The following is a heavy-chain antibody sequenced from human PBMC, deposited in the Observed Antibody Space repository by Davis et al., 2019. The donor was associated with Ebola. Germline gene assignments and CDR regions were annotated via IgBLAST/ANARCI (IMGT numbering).Heavy chain of an antibody. Sequence: MPAETLSLTCTVSGGSTSSGDYYRSCIRQPPGKGPEWIGYIYYSGSTYYNPSLNRPVTISVDTSKNKFSLKMRSVTAADTAVYYCAGTSMVRGGGGMDVWGQGTTVTVSS. J-gene: IGHJ6*02. CDR2: IYYSGST. CDR1: GGSTSSGDYY. V-gene: IGHV4-30-4*08. CDR3: AGTSMVRGGGGMDV. D-gene: IGHD3-10*01.